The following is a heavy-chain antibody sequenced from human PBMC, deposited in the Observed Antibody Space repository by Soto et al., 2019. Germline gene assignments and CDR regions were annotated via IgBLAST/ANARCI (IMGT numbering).Heavy chain of an antibody. D-gene: IGHD6-19*01. Sequence: EVQVVESGGGLVQPGGSLRLSCAASGFTFSTYNMNWVRQAPGKGLEWVSYISSDSNTVYYADSVKGRFTISRDNAKNSLYLQMNSLRAEDTAVYYCAPDSHIAVTGISYFDYWGQGTLVTISS. J-gene: IGHJ4*02. V-gene: IGHV3-48*01. CDR2: ISSDSNTV. CDR3: APDSHIAVTGISYFDY. CDR1: GFTFSTYN.